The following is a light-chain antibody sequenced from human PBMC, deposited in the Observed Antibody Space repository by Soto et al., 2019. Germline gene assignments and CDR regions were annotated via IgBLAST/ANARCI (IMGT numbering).Light chain of an antibody. CDR3: AAGVEPLRGLD. Sequence: QSVLTQPPSASGTPGQMVTISCSGSSSNIGSNTVNWYQQLPGMAPKLLIYNNSQRTSGVPDRFSGSKSDPSASLAISGLQSEDEGDYYCAAGVEPLRGLDFGGGTKLPAL. J-gene: IGLJ2*01. CDR1: SSNIGSNT. CDR2: NNS. V-gene: IGLV1-44*01.